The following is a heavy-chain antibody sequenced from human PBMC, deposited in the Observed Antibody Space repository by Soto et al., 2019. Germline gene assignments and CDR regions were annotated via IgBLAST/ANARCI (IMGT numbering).Heavy chain of an antibody. CDR1: GFTFSSYS. CDR2: ISSSSSTI. Sequence: GGSLRLSCAASGFTFSSYSMNWVRQAPGKGLEWVSYISSSSSTIYYADSVKGRFTISRDNAKNSLYLQMNSLRDEDTAVYYCARGPTEYCSGGSCYRDGAFDIWGQGTMVTVSS. V-gene: IGHV3-48*02. J-gene: IGHJ3*02. D-gene: IGHD2-15*01. CDR3: ARGPTEYCSGGSCYRDGAFDI.